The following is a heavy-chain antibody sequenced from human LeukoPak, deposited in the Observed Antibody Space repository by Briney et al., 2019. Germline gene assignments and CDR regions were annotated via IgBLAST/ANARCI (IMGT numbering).Heavy chain of an antibody. Sequence: GRSLRLSCAASGFTFSSYGMHWVRQAPGKGLEWVAVISYDGSNKYYADSVKGRFTISRDNSKNTLYLQMDSLRAEDTAVYYCAKDRGTIFPYYMDVWGKGTTVTVSS. CDR1: GFTFSSYG. D-gene: IGHD3-3*01. CDR2: ISYDGSNK. CDR3: AKDRGTIFPYYMDV. J-gene: IGHJ6*03. V-gene: IGHV3-30*18.